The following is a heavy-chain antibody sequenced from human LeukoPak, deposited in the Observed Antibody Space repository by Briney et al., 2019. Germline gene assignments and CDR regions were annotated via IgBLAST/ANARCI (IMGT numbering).Heavy chain of an antibody. CDR2: INHRGST. CDR3: ARVGDTSGYFQHSDY. V-gene: IGHV4-38-2*02. CDR1: GYSISTDYY. J-gene: IGHJ4*01. D-gene: IGHD3-22*01. Sequence: SETLSLTCSVSGYSISTDYYWGWIRQAPGKGLEWIGIINHRGSTNYNPSLKSRVTISPDTSKNQFSLKLSSVTAADTAVYYCARVGDTSGYFQHSDYWGQGTLVTVSS.